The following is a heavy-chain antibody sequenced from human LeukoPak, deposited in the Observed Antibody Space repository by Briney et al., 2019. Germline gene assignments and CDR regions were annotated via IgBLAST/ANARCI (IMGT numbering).Heavy chain of an antibody. CDR3: ARMYSSWYADY. D-gene: IGHD6-13*01. CDR2: ISSSGTTI. Sequence: GGSLRLSCAASGFTFSDYYMSWIRQAPGKGLEWVSYISSSGTTIYYADSVKGRFTISRDNAKNSLFLQMNSLRAEDTAEYYCARMYSSWYADYWGQGTLVTVSS. V-gene: IGHV3-11*01. J-gene: IGHJ4*02. CDR1: GFTFSDYY.